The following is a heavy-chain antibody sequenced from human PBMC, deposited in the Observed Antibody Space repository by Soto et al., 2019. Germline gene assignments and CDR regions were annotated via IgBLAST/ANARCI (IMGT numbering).Heavy chain of an antibody. CDR1: DGSISSYY. V-gene: IGHV4-59*12. CDR3: AREKEAYYYGSGTTSREIYNWFDP. J-gene: IGHJ5*02. Sequence: SETLSLTCTVSDGSISSYYWTWIRQPPGKRLEWIGAIYYTGSTTYNPSLKSRVTISVDKSKNQFSLKLSSVTAADTAVYYCAREKEAYYYGSGTTSREIYNWFDPWGQGTLVTVSS. CDR2: IYYTGST. D-gene: IGHD3-10*01.